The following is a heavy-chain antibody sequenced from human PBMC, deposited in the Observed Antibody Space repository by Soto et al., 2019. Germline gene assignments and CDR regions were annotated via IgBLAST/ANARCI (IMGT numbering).Heavy chain of an antibody. D-gene: IGHD3-9*01. CDR1: GGTFSSYA. Sequence: SVKVSCKASGGTFSSYAISWVRQAPGQGLEWMGGIIPIFGTANYAQKFQGRVTITADESTSTAYMELSSLRSEDTAVYYCARDATWPDYDILTGRRGYWFDPWGQGTLVTVS. CDR3: ARDATWPDYDILTGRRGYWFDP. CDR2: IIPIFGTA. J-gene: IGHJ5*02. V-gene: IGHV1-69*13.